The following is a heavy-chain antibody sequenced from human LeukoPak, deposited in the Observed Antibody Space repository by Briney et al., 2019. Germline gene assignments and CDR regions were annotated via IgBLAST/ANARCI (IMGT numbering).Heavy chain of an antibody. CDR2: ISWNSGSI. V-gene: IGHV3-9*03. CDR1: GLTFDDYA. Sequence: GGSLRLSCAASGLTFDDYAMHWVRQAPGKGLEWVSGISWNSGSIGYADSVKGRFTISRANAKNSLYLQMNSLRAEDMALYYCAKTPLPYYYDSSGYFDYWGQRTLVTVSS. D-gene: IGHD3-22*01. J-gene: IGHJ4*02. CDR3: AKTPLPYYYDSSGYFDY.